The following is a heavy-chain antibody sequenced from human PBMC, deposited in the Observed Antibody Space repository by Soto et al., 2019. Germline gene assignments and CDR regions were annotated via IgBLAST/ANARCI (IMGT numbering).Heavy chain of an antibody. D-gene: IGHD1-20*01. CDR2: IYYSGST. CDR3: ARRYGDACDI. V-gene: IGHV4-59*08. CDR1: GGSIRSYY. Sequence: QVQLQESGPGLVKPSETLSLTCTVSGGSIRSYYWSWIRQPPGKGLEWIGYIYYSGSTNYNPSLQSRVTISADTSKNQFSRKLSSVTAADTAAYYCARRYGDACDIWGQGTMVTVSS. J-gene: IGHJ3*02.